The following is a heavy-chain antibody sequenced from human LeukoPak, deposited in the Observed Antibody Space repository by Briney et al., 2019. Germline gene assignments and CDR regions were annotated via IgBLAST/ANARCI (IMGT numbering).Heavy chain of an antibody. V-gene: IGHV1-69*13. CDR1: GGTFSSYA. CDR3: AKDSRHLSSTRGGLKESREGFSDY. J-gene: IGHJ4*02. Sequence: SVKVSCKASGGTFSSYAISWVRQAPGQGLEWMGGIIPIFGTANYAQKFQGRVTITADESTSTAYMELSSLRSEDTAVYYCAKDSRHLSSTRGGLKESREGFSDYWGQGTLVTVSS. CDR2: IIPIFGTA. D-gene: IGHD6-13*01.